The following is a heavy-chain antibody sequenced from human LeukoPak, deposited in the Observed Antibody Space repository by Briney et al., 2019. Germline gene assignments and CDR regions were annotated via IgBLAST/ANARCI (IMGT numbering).Heavy chain of an antibody. J-gene: IGHJ4*02. CDR3: AREVPRSSYFDY. D-gene: IGHD3-16*02. V-gene: IGHV1-46*01. Sequence: ASVKVSCKASGYXFTTYYXXWMXXAPXQXXEXMGIIFPSGGSTNYAQSFQGRVTMTRDTSTSTVYMELSSLRSDDTAVYYCAREVPRSSYFDYWGQGTLVTVSS. CDR2: IFPSGGST. CDR1: GYXFTTYY.